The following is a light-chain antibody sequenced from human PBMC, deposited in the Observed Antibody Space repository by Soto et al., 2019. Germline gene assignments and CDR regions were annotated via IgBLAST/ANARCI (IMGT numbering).Light chain of an antibody. J-gene: IGLJ2*01. CDR2: STN. CDR3: VLYMGSGISV. Sequence: QTVVTQEPSFSVSPGRTVTLTCGLSSGSVSTSYYPSWYQQTPGQAPRTLIYSTNNRASGVPDRFSGSILGNKAALTITGAQADDESDYYCVLYMGSGISVFGGGTQLTVL. V-gene: IGLV8-61*01. CDR1: SGSVSTSYY.